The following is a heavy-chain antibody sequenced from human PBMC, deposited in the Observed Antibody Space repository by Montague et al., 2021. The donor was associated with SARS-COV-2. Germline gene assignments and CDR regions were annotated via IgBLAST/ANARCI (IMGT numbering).Heavy chain of an antibody. Sequence: SETLSLTCAVSGGSISNSHWLSWVRQPPGKGLEWIVEIYHSGSTNYNPSLQSRVTISVDKSKNQFSLKLNSVTAADTAVYYCASRGAGWFGSNPEGFDYWGQGTLGTVSS. CDR2: IYHSGST. CDR3: ASRGAGWFGSNPEGFDY. D-gene: IGHD3-10*01. CDR1: GGSISNSHW. J-gene: IGHJ4*02. V-gene: IGHV4-4*02.